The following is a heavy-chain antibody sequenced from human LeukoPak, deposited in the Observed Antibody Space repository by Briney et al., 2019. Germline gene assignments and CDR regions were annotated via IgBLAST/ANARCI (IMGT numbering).Heavy chain of an antibody. CDR3: VRQTITMIVVVITRGYMDV. V-gene: IGHV3-30*04. Sequence: GGSLRLSCAASGFTFSSYAMHWVRQAPGKGLEWVAVISYDGSNKYYADSVKGRFTISRDNSKNTLYLQMNSLRAEDTAVYYCVRQTITMIVVVITRGYMDVWGKGTTVTVSS. D-gene: IGHD3-22*01. J-gene: IGHJ6*03. CDR2: ISYDGSNK. CDR1: GFTFSSYA.